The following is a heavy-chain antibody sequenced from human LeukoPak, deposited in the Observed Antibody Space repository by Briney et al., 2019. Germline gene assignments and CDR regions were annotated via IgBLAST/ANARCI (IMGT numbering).Heavy chain of an antibody. V-gene: IGHV3-74*01. CDR1: RFTFSIYC. J-gene: IGHJ1*01. CDR3: ARAPSEIGGYYPEYFRH. Sequence: GGSLRHSCAASRFTFSIYCMHSVRQAPGKGLVWVSRIKSDGNTNYADSVKGRFTIYRDNDKNTVSLQMNSLRAEDTGVYYCARAPSEIGGYYPEYFRHWGQGTLVTVSS. CDR2: IKSDGNT. D-gene: IGHD3-22*01.